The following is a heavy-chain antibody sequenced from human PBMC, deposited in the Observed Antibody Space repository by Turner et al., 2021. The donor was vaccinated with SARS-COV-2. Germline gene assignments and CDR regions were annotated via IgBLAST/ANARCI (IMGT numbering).Heavy chain of an antibody. D-gene: IGHD2-15*01. CDR1: GFTFSYYV. V-gene: IGHV3-30*03. CDR3: ATRIVVVVTATNAFDY. CDR2: ISYDGSNK. Sequence: QVQLVASGGGVVQPGRSLRLSCAAAGFTFSYYVMHWVRQAPGKGLEWVAVISYDGSNKYYADSVKGRFTISRDNSKNTLYLQMNSLRAEDTAVYYCATRIVVVVTATNAFDYWGQGTLVTVSS. J-gene: IGHJ4*02.